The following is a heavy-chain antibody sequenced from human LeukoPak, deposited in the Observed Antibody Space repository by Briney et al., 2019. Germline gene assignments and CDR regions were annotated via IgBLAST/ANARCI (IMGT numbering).Heavy chain of an antibody. CDR1: GVSISSYY. CDR3: ARRRSSGWYYFDY. CDR2: IYYSGST. V-gene: IGHV4-59*08. Sequence: PSETLSLTCTVSGVSISSYYWSWIRQPPGKGLEWIGYIYYSGSTNYNPSLKSRVTISVDTSKNQFSLKLSSVTAADTAVYYCARRRSSGWYYFDYWGQGTLVTVSS. D-gene: IGHD6-19*01. J-gene: IGHJ4*02.